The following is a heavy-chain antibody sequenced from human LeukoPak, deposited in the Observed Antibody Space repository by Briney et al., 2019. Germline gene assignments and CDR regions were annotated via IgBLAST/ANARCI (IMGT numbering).Heavy chain of an antibody. Sequence: PGGSLRLSCAASGFTFSSYSMNWVRQAPGKGLEWVSSISSSSSYIYYADSVKGRFTISRDNAKNSLYLQMNSLRAEDTAVYYCARRGWDLIFGYYYYYMDVWAKGTTVTVSS. D-gene: IGHD1-26*01. CDR2: ISSSSSYI. V-gene: IGHV3-21*01. CDR3: ARRGWDLIFGYYYYYMDV. J-gene: IGHJ6*03. CDR1: GFTFSSYS.